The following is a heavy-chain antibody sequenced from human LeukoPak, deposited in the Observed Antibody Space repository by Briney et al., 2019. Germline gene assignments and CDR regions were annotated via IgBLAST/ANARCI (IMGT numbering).Heavy chain of an antibody. Sequence: GTSVKVSCKASGYTFTSYDINWVRQATGQGLEWMGWINPNSGGTNYAQKVEVRVTMTRCTSISTAYMERARLRSDDTAVYYCARVLERGFWSGYPHNWFDPWGQGTLVTVSS. J-gene: IGHJ5*02. CDR2: INPNSGGT. CDR1: GYTFTSYD. D-gene: IGHD3-3*01. CDR3: ARVLERGFWSGYPHNWFDP. V-gene: IGHV1-2*02.